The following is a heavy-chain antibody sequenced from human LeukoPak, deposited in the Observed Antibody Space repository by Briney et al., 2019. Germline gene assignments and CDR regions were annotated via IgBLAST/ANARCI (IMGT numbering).Heavy chain of an antibody. CDR1: GGSISGYS. D-gene: IGHD3-10*01. CDR2: FHNSRTT. Sequence: SETLSLTCTVSGGSISGYSWTWIRQPPGQGLEWIGYFHNSRTTSYTPSLTGRVTISVDTAMDQISLKLNSVTAADTAVYYCARGHLGLSPWGQGTLVTVSS. J-gene: IGHJ5*02. CDR3: ARGHLGLSP. V-gene: IGHV4-59*01.